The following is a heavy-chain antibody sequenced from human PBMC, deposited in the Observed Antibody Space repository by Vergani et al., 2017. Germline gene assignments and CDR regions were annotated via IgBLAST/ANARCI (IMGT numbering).Heavy chain of an antibody. D-gene: IGHD3/OR15-3a*01. J-gene: IGHJ4*02. CDR3: AKDFAHFLTGLSPFGYFDY. V-gene: IGHV3-33*06. CDR2: IWYDGSNK. Sequence: QVQLVESGGGVVQPGRSLRLSCAVSGFTFSSYGIHWVRQAPGKGPEWVAVIWYDGSNKYYADSVKGRFTISRDNSKNTLYLQMNSLRAEDTAVYYCAKDFAHFLTGLSPFGYFDYWGQGILVTVSS. CDR1: GFTFSSYG.